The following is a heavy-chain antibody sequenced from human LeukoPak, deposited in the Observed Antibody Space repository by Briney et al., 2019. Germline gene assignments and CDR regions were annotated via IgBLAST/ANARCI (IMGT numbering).Heavy chain of an antibody. CDR2: IYYSGST. V-gene: IGHV4-59*01. J-gene: IGHJ6*04. CDR1: GGSISSYY. CDR3: AREGIAAAGVTLDYYYGMDV. Sequence: SETLSLTCTVSGGSISSYYWSWIRQPPGKGLEWSGYIYYSGSTNYNPSLKRRVTISVETSKNQFSLKLSSVTAADTAVYYCAREGIAAAGVTLDYYYGMDVCGKGTTVTVSS. D-gene: IGHD6-13*01.